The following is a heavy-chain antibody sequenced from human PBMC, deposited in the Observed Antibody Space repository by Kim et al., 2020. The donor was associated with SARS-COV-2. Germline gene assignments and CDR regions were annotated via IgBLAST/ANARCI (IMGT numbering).Heavy chain of an antibody. CDR3: ARGTSVDC. D-gene: IGHD3-16*01. V-gene: IGHV3-30*07. Sequence: GSNKYYADSVKHRFPISSENSNNTLTMQMNSLRADDTAVYYCARGTSVDCWGQGTLVTVSS. CDR2: GSNK. J-gene: IGHJ4*02.